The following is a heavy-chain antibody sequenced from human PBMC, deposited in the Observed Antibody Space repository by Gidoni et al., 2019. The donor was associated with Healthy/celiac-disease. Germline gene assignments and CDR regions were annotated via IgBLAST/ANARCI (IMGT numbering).Heavy chain of an antibody. CDR3: ARAPSITMVRGKYYYYGMDV. CDR1: GGPFSRDA. Sequence: QVQLVQSGAEVKKPGSSVQVSCQASGGPFSRDAISWVGQAPGQGLEWMGGLSPIFGTANYAQKFQGRVTITADESTSTAYMELSSLRSEDTAVYYCARAPSITMVRGKYYYYGMDVWGQGTTVTVSS. CDR2: LSPIFGTA. D-gene: IGHD3-10*01. J-gene: IGHJ6*02. V-gene: IGHV1-69*01.